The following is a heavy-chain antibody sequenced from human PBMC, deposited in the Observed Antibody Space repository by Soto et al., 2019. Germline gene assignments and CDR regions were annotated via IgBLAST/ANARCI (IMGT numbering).Heavy chain of an antibody. D-gene: IGHD3-10*01. CDR2: IYPGDSDT. Sequence: PGESLKISCKGSGYSFTSYWIGWIRQMPGKGLEWMGIIYPGDSDTRYSPAFQGQVTISADKSTSTAFLQWSSLKASDSAMYYCARHITMVRGLSGPDYWGQGTLVTVSS. CDR1: GYSFTSYW. V-gene: IGHV5-51*01. CDR3: ARHITMVRGLSGPDY. J-gene: IGHJ4*02.